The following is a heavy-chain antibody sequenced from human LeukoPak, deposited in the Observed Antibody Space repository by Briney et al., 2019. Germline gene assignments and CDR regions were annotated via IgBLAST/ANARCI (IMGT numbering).Heavy chain of an antibody. V-gene: IGHV4-30-4*08. J-gene: IGHJ4*02. Sequence: SQTLSLTCTVSGGSISSGGYYWSWIRQHPGKGLEWIGYIYYSGSTYYNPSLKSRVTISVDTSKNQFSPKLSSVTAADTAVYYCARESRLGFIGSSGYYIDYWGQGTLVTVSS. D-gene: IGHD3-22*01. CDR3: ARESRLGFIGSSGYYIDY. CDR2: IYYSGST. CDR1: GGSISSGGYY.